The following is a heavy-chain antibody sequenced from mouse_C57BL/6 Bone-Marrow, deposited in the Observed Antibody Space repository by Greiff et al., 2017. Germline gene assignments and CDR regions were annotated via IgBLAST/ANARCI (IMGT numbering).Heavy chain of an antibody. CDR2: IRNKANNHAT. CDR1: GFTFSDAW. Sequence: EVQRVESGGGLVQPGGSMKLSCAASGFTFSDAWMDWVRQSPEKGLEWVAEIRNKANNHATYYAESVKGRFTITRDDSKSSVYLQMNSLRAEDTGIYYCTVYYYGSSKRAMDYWGQGTSVTVSS. D-gene: IGHD1-1*01. V-gene: IGHV6-6*01. CDR3: TVYYYGSSKRAMDY. J-gene: IGHJ4*01.